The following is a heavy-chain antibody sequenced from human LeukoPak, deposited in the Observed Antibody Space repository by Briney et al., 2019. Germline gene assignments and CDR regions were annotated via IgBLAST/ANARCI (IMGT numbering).Heavy chain of an antibody. V-gene: IGHV1-2*02. J-gene: IGHJ4*02. CDR3: TRAHFLTGYEY. CDR1: GYTFTGYY. Sequence: ASVKVSCKASGYTFTGYYVHWVRQAPGQGLEWMGWINPNSGGTNYAQKFQGRVTMTRDTSISTAYMELSRLRSDDTAVYYCTRAHFLTGYEYWGQGTLVTVSS. CDR2: INPNSGGT. D-gene: IGHD7-27*01.